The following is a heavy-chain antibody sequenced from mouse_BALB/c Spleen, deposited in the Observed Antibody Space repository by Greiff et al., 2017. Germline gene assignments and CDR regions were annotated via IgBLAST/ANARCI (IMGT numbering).Heavy chain of an antibody. Sequence: EVQLQQSGPELVKPGASVKMSCKASGYTFTSYVMHWVKQKPGQGLEWIGYINPYNDGTKYNEKFKGKATLTSDKSSSTAYMELSSLTSEDSAVYYGARDYRYDEYYAMDYWGQGTSVTVSS. CDR3: ARDYRYDEYYAMDY. D-gene: IGHD2-14*01. CDR1: GYTFTSYV. J-gene: IGHJ4*01. V-gene: IGHV1-14*01. CDR2: INPYNDGT.